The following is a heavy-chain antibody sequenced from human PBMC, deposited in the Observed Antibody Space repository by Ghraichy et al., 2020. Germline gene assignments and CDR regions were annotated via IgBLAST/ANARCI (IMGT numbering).Heavy chain of an antibody. J-gene: IGHJ4*02. CDR3: ARHLSPNYYGSGSYQFDY. V-gene: IGHV4-39*01. D-gene: IGHD3-10*01. CDR1: GGSITSSSYN. CDR2: TYYRGSN. Sequence: SETLSLTCSVSGGSITSSSYNWGWIRQSPGKGLEWIGSTYYRGSNYYNPSLKSPVTISVDTSKNQFSLELSSVTAADTALYYCARHLSPNYYGSGSYQFDYWGQGTLVTVSS.